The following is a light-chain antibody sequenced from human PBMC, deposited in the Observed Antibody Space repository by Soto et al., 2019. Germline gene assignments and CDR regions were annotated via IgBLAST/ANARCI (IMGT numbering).Light chain of an antibody. J-gene: IGLJ2*01. Sequence: QAVVTQEPSLTVSPGGTVTLTCASSTGAVTSGYYPNWFQQKPGQAPRALIYSTSNKRSWTPARFSGSLLGGKAALTLSGVQPEDEAEYYCLLYYGGAQPYVVFGGGTKVTVL. CDR2: STS. V-gene: IGLV7-43*01. CDR3: LLYYGGAQPYVV. CDR1: TGAVTSGYY.